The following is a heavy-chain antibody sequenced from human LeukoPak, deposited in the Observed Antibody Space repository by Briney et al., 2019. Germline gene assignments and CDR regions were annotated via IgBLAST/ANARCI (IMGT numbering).Heavy chain of an antibody. Sequence: SETLSLTCAVYGGSFSGCYWSWIRQPPGKGLEWIGEINHSGSTNYNPSLKSRVTKSVDTSKNQFSLKLSSVTAADTAVYYCARGMGDSSSWYPFDYWGQGTLVTVSS. J-gene: IGHJ4*02. D-gene: IGHD6-13*01. CDR3: ARGMGDSSSWYPFDY. CDR1: GGSFSGCY. V-gene: IGHV4-34*01. CDR2: INHSGST.